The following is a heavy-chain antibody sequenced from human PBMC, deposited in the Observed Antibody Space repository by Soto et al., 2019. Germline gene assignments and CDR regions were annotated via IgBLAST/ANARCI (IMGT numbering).Heavy chain of an antibody. Sequence: GGSLRLSCAASGFTFSSYEMNWVRQAPGKGLEWVSYISSSGSTIYYADSVKGRFTISRDNAKNSLYLQMNSLRAEDTAVYYCATYSDKGDYYGMDVWGQGTTVTVS. V-gene: IGHV3-48*03. CDR1: GFTFSSYE. D-gene: IGHD2-15*01. J-gene: IGHJ6*02. CDR2: ISSSGSTI. CDR3: ATYSDKGDYYGMDV.